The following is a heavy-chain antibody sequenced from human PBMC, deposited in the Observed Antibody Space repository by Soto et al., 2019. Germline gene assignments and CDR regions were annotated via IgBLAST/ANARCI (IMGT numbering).Heavy chain of an antibody. D-gene: IGHD6-6*01. CDR2: ISYDGSNK. CDR1: GFTFSSYA. Sequence: QVQLVESGGGVVQPGRSLRLSCAASGFTFSSYAMHWVRQAPGKGLEWVAVISYDGSNKYYADSVKGRFTISRDNSKNTMYLQMNSLRAEDTAVYYCARDRRYSSSSGFDYWGKGTLVTVSS. CDR3: ARDRRYSSSSGFDY. V-gene: IGHV3-30-3*01. J-gene: IGHJ4*02.